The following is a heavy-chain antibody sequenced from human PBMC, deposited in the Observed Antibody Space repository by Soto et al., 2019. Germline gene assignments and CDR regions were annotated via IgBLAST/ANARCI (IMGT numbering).Heavy chain of an antibody. CDR2: INHTGST. V-gene: IGHV4-34*01. Sequence: SETLSLTCAVDGGSFSGYSLTWIRQPPGTGLEWIGEINHTGSTNYNPSLKSRVAISVDTSKNQFSLKLTSVTAADTAVYYCARDKITGLFDYWGQGTLVTVSS. CDR1: GGSFSGYS. J-gene: IGHJ4*02. D-gene: IGHD2-8*02. CDR3: ARDKITGLFDY.